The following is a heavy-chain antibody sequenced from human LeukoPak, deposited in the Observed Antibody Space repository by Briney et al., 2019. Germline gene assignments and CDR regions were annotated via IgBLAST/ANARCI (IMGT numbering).Heavy chain of an antibody. Sequence: GGSLRLSCAASGFTFSSYSMNWVRQAPGKGLEWVSYISSSSSTIYYADSVKGRFTISRDNAKNSPYLQMNSLRAEDTAVYYCARNAAYGGNSLLYWGQGTLVTVSS. D-gene: IGHD4-23*01. J-gene: IGHJ4*02. CDR1: GFTFSSYS. CDR3: ARNAAYGGNSLLY. CDR2: ISSSSSTI. V-gene: IGHV3-48*01.